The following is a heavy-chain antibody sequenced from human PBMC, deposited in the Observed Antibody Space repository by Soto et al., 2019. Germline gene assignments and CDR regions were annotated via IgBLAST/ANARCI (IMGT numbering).Heavy chain of an antibody. J-gene: IGHJ4*02. Sequence: PGGSLRLSCAASGFTFSSYWMSWVRQAPGKGLEWVANIKQDGSAKYYVDSVKGRFTISRDNAKNSLYLQMNSLRAEDTAVYYCARSILLFYNWNDVGYFDYWGQGTLVTVSS. CDR1: GFTFSSYW. CDR3: ARSILLFYNWNDVGYFDY. V-gene: IGHV3-7*01. D-gene: IGHD1-20*01. CDR2: IKQDGSAK.